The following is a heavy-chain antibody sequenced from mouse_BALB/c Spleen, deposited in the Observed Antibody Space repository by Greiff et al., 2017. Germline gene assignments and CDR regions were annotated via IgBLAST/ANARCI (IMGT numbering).Heavy chain of an antibody. CDR3: APLLRWEY. V-gene: IGHV1-7*01. CDR1: GYTFTSYW. J-gene: IGHJ3*01. CDR2: INPSTGYT. D-gene: IGHD1-1*01. Sequence: VKLMESGAELAKPGASVKMSCKASGYTFTSYWMHWVKQRPGQGLEWIGYINPSTGYTEYNQKFKDKATLTADKSSSTAYMQLSSLTSEDSAVYYCAPLLRWEYWGQGTLVTVSA.